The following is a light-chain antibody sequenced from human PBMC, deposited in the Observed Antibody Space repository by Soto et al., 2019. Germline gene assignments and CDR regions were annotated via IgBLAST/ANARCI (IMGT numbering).Light chain of an antibody. Sequence: DIQMTQSPSSLSASVGDRVTITCRASQSISNLLNWYQQKPGKAPKLLIFAASSLQSGVPSRFSGGGSGTDFTLTISSLQPEDFATYYCQESYSAPRTFGQGTKVDIK. CDR3: QESYSAPRT. CDR2: AAS. CDR1: QSISNL. V-gene: IGKV1-39*01. J-gene: IGKJ1*01.